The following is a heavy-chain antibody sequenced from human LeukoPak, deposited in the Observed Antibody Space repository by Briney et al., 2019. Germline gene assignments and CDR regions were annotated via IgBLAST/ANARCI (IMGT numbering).Heavy chain of an antibody. Sequence: SETLSLTCTVSGGSISSSSYYWGWIRPPPGKGLEWIGSIYYSGCTYYNPSLKSRVTISVDTSKNQFSLKLSSVTAADTAVYYCARHEYPSMVIDYWGQGTLVTVSS. CDR2: IYYSGCT. CDR3: ARHEYPSMVIDY. CDR1: GGSISSSSYY. D-gene: IGHD3-10*01. J-gene: IGHJ4*02. V-gene: IGHV4-39*01.